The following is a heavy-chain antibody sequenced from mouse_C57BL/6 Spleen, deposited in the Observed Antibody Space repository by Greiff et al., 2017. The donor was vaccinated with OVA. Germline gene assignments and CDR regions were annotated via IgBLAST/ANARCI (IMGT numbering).Heavy chain of an antibody. J-gene: IGHJ4*01. V-gene: IGHV1-82*01. CDR3: ARPILTGAMDY. CDR1: GYAFSSSW. CDR2: IYPGDGDT. Sequence: VQLQQSGPELVKPGASVKISCKASGYAFSSSWMNWVKQRPGKGLEWIGRIYPGDGDTNYNGKFKGKATLTADKSSSTAYMQLSSLTSEDSAVYFCARPILTGAMDYWGQGTSVTVSS.